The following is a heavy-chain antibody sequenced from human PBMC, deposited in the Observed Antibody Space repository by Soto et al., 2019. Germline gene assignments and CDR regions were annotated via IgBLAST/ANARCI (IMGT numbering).Heavy chain of an antibody. CDR1: DYTFTDYG. CDR2: ISAYNGNT. D-gene: IGHD4-4*01. J-gene: IGHJ6*02. V-gene: IGHV1-18*04. CDR3: ARGYGNYPHYYFGMDV. Sequence: VASVKVSCKASDYTFTDYGISWVRQAPGQGLEWMGWISAYNGNTNYAQKLQDRVTMTTDTSTSTAYVEVRSLRSDDTAVYYCARGYGNYPHYYFGMDVWGQGTTVTVSS.